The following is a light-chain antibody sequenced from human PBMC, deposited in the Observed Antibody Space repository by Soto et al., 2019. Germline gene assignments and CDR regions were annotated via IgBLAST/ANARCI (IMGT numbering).Light chain of an antibody. J-gene: IGKJ1*01. Sequence: DFQMIQSPSTLSASVGDRVTITCRASQSISSWLAWYQQKPGKAPKLLIYEASSLQSGVPSRFGGSGSGTEFTLIITSLQPDDFATYYCQQYNTYPWTFGQGTKVDIK. V-gene: IGKV1-5*03. CDR2: EAS. CDR3: QQYNTYPWT. CDR1: QSISSW.